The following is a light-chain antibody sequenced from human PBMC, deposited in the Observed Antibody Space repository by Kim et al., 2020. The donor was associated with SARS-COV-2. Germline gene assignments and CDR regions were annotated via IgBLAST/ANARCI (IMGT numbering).Light chain of an antibody. CDR3: QQYKNWPPLT. CDR2: GAS. Sequence: EIVMTQSPATLSVSPGERATLSCRASQSVRSNLAWYQQKPGQAPMLLIYGASTRATGIPARFSGSGSGTEFTLTISSLQSEDFAVYYCQQYKNWPPLTSGGGTKLEI. J-gene: IGKJ4*01. V-gene: IGKV3-15*01. CDR1: QSVRSN.